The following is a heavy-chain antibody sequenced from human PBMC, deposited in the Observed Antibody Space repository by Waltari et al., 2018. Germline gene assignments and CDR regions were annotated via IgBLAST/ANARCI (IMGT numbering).Heavy chain of an antibody. D-gene: IGHD3-22*01. J-gene: IGHJ6*02. V-gene: IGHV4-59*01. CDR2: IYYSGST. CDR1: GGSISSYY. CDR3: AKENYYDYYYYGMDV. Sequence: QVQLQESGPGLVKPSETLSLTCTVSGGSISSYYWSWIRQPPGKGLEWIGYIYYSGSTNYNPSLKSRVTISVDTSKNQFSLKLSSVTAEDTAVYYCAKENYYDYYYYGMDVWGQGTTVTVSS.